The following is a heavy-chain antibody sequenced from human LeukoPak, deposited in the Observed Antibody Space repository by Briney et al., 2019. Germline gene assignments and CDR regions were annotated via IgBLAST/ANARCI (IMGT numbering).Heavy chain of an antibody. V-gene: IGHV1-69*05. CDR2: IIPIFGTA. CDR1: GGTFSSYA. CDR3: ARSGYYYGSGSYPHDAFDI. D-gene: IGHD3-10*01. J-gene: IGHJ3*02. Sequence: SVKVSCKASGGTFSSYAISWVRQAPGQGLEWMGRIIPIFGTANYAQKFQGRVTITTDESTSTAYMELSSLRSEDTAVYYCARSGYYYGSGSYPHDAFDIWGQGTMVTVSS.